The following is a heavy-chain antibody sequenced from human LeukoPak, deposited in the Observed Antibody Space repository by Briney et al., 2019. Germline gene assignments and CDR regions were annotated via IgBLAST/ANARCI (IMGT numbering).Heavy chain of an antibody. J-gene: IGHJ4*02. V-gene: IGHV1-46*01. Sequence: ASVKVSCKASGYTFSDYHMHWVRQAPGQGLEWMGRIIPSGGSTTYAQKFQGRVTMTRDMSTNTVYMELSSLRAEDTAVYYCAKDSRHRIVGTTTFLDYWGQGTLVTVSS. D-gene: IGHD1-26*01. CDR3: AKDSRHRIVGTTTFLDY. CDR2: IIPSGGST. CDR1: GYTFSDYH.